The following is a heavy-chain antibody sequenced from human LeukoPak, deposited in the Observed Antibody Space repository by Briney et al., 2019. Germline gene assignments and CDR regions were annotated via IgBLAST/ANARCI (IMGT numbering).Heavy chain of an antibody. CDR1: GFTFSNYD. CDR2: IGTAGDT. Sequence: PGGSLTLSCAASGFTFSNYDMHWVRQVTGKGLEWVSAIGTAGDTYYPRSVKGRFTISRENAKNSLYLQMNSLRAGDTAVYYCARKSPSGQTDYWGQGTLVTVSS. CDR3: ARKSPSGQTDY. J-gene: IGHJ4*02. V-gene: IGHV3-13*01. D-gene: IGHD6-19*01.